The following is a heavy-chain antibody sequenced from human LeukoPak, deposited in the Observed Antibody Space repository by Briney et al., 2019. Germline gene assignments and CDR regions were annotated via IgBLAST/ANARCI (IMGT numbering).Heavy chain of an antibody. CDR1: GGSFSDTY. Sequence: SETLSLTCDVYGGSFSDTYWSWIRQPPGKGLEWIGEVNDDGSTNYNPSLKSRVTISIDTSKNQFSLSLSSVTAADTAVYYCAGGHRNWLLSWFDPWGRGTLVTVSS. J-gene: IGHJ5*02. CDR2: VNDDGST. V-gene: IGHV4-34*01. CDR3: AGGHRNWLLSWFDP. D-gene: IGHD3-9*01.